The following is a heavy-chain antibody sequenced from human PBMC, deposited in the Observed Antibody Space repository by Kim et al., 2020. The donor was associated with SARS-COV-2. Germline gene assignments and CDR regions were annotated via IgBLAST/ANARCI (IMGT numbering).Heavy chain of an antibody. CDR1: GYTFTSYG. CDR2: ISAYNGNT. J-gene: IGHJ5*02. D-gene: IGHD6-13*01. CDR3: ARRSSSWYSNWFDP. Sequence: ASVKVSCKASGYTFTSYGISWVRQAPGQGLEWMGWISAYNGNTNYAQKLQGRVTMTTDTSTSTAYMELRSLRSDDTAVYYCARRSSSWYSNWFDPWGQGTLVPVSS. V-gene: IGHV1-18*01.